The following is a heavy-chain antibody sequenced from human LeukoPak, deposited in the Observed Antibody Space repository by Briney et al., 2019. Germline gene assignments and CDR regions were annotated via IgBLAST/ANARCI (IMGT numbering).Heavy chain of an antibody. CDR3: ARAGSGLRFDY. V-gene: IGHV4-59*01. D-gene: IGHD3-16*01. J-gene: IGHJ4*02. CDR2: IYSNVSP. CDR1: GDSISDYY. Sequence: SETLSLTCTVSGDSISDYYWGWIRHPPGKGLEWIGHIYSNVSPDYNPSLKSRVTISVDTSKNQFSLKLSSVTAADTAVYYCARAGSGLRFDYWGQGTLVTVSS.